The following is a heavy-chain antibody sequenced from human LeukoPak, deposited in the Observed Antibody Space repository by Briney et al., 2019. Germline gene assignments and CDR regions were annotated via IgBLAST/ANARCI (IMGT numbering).Heavy chain of an antibody. CDR2: INYSGST. D-gene: IGHD3-3*01. V-gene: IGHV4-39*07. J-gene: IGHJ5*02. Sequence: SETLSLTCTVSGGSISNTFYYWGWIRQPPGKGLEWIGSINYSGSTYYNPSLKSRVTISIDTSKNQFSLKLSSVTAADTAVYYCARASSSYDFWSGYGANWFDPWGQGTLVTVSS. CDR3: ARASSSYDFWSGYGANWFDP. CDR1: GGSISNTFYY.